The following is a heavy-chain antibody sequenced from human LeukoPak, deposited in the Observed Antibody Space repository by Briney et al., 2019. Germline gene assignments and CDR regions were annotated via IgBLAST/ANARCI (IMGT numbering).Heavy chain of an antibody. Sequence: GRSLRFSCAASGFTFSSYAMHWVRQAPGKGLEWVAVISYDGSNKYYADSVKGRFTISRDNSKNTLYLQMNSLRAEDTAVYYCARVFIVVVPAAILDYGMDVWGQGTTVTVSS. CDR3: ARVFIVVVPAAILDYGMDV. V-gene: IGHV3-30-3*01. CDR1: GFTFSSYA. D-gene: IGHD2-2*02. J-gene: IGHJ6*02. CDR2: ISYDGSNK.